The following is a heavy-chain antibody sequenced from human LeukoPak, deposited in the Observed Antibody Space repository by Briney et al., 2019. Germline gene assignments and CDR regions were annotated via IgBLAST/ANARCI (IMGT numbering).Heavy chain of an antibody. J-gene: IGHJ4*02. V-gene: IGHV3-23*01. CDR2: ISGSGGST. CDR3: AKDRRPGIAAAGGFY. Sequence: GGSLRLSCAASGFTFSSYAMSWVRQAPGKGLEWVSAISGSGGSTYYADSVKGRFTISRDNSKNTLYLQMNSLRAEDTAVYYCAKDRRPGIAAAGGFYWGQGTLVTVSS. D-gene: IGHD6-13*01. CDR1: GFTFSSYA.